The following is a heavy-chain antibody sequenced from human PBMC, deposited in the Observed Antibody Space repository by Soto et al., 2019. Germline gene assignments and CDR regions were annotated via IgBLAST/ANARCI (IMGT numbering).Heavy chain of an antibody. CDR1: GDSFSSNSAA. V-gene: IGHV6-1*01. CDR2: TYYRSKWYN. CDR3: ARGLSSQWLAKFDY. J-gene: IGHJ4*02. D-gene: IGHD6-19*01. Sequence: SQTLSLTCAISGDSFSSNSAAWNWLRQSPSRGLEWLGRTYYRSKWYNDYAVSVKSRITINPDTSKNQFSLQLNSVTPEDTAVYYCARGLSSQWLAKFDYWGQGTLVTVSS.